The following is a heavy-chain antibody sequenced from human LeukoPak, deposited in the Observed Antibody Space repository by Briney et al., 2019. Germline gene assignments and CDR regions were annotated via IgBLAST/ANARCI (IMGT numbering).Heavy chain of an antibody. V-gene: IGHV1-2*02. CDR3: ARELDIVLVPGGMDV. CDR2: INPNSGGT. J-gene: IGHJ6*02. CDR1: GYTFTGYY. D-gene: IGHD2-8*02. Sequence: ASVKVSCKASGYTFTGYYMHWVRQAPGQGLEWMGWINPNSGGTNYAQKLQGRVTMTTDTSTSTAYMELRSLRSDDTAMYYCARELDIVLVPGGMDVWGQGTTVTVSS.